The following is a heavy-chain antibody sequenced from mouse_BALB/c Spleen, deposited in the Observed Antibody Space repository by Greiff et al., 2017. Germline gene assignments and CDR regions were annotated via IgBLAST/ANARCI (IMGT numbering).Heavy chain of an antibody. CDR1: GFTFSSFG. D-gene: IGHD2-14*01. V-gene: IGHV5-17*02. CDR2: ISSGSSTI. J-gene: IGHJ2*01. Sequence: EVKLVESGGGLVQPGGSRKLSCAASGFTFSSFGMHWVRQAPEKGLEWVAYISSGSSTIYYADTVKGRFTISRDNPKNTLFLQMTSLRSEDTAMYYCARSDYRYDGGVGDYWGQGTTLTVSS. CDR3: ARSDYRYDGGVGDY.